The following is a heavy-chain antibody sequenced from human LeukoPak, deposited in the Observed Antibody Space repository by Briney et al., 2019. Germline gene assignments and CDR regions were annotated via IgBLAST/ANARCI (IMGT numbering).Heavy chain of an antibody. Sequence: PSQTLSLTCAVSGGSISSGGYSWSWLRQPPGKGLEWIGYIYHSGSTYYNPSLKSRVTISVDRSKNQFSLKLSSVTAADTAVYYCARGHLLNSGFDYWGQGTLVTVSS. CDR3: ARGHLLNSGFDY. CDR2: IYHSGST. D-gene: IGHD1-26*01. CDR1: GGSISSGGYS. J-gene: IGHJ4*02. V-gene: IGHV4-30-2*01.